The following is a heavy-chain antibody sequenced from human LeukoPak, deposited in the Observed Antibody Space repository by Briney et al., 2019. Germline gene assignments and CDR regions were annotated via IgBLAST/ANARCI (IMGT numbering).Heavy chain of an antibody. J-gene: IGHJ4*02. V-gene: IGHV3-30-3*01. CDR1: GFTFSSYA. CDR2: ISYDGSNK. Sequence: GGSLRLSCAASGFTFSSYAMHWVRQAPGKGLEWVAVISYDGSNKYYADSVKGRFTISRDNSKNTLYLQMNSLRAEDTAVYYCAKDKYYYYDSSGYSYYFDYWGRGTLVTVSS. D-gene: IGHD3-22*01. CDR3: AKDKYYYYDSSGYSYYFDY.